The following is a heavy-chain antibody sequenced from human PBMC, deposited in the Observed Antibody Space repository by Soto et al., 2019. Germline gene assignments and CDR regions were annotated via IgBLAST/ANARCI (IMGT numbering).Heavy chain of an antibody. CDR2: IWYDGSNE. V-gene: IGHV3-33*01. D-gene: IGHD2-8*02. CDR1: IFTFRSYG. Sequence: QVQLVESGGGVVQPGRSLRLSCAASIFTFRSYGMHWVSQAPGKGLEWVAVIWYDGSNEYYADSVKGRFTISRDDSKNTLYLQRNSRGAEDTAVYFCARDEGGYWSPKRHGMDVWGQGTTVTVSS. CDR3: ARDEGGYWSPKRHGMDV. J-gene: IGHJ6*02.